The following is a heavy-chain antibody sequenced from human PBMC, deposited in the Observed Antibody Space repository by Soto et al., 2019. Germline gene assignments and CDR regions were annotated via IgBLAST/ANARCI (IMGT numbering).Heavy chain of an antibody. D-gene: IGHD3-10*01. V-gene: IGHV5-51*01. J-gene: IGHJ3*02. CDR3: ARLPFRGFGESDGAFEI. CDR2: IYPGDSDT. Sequence: PGESLKISCKGSGYSFTSYWIGWVRQMPGKGLEWMGIIYPGDSDTRYSPSFQGQVTISADKSISTAYLQWSSLKASDTAMYYCARLPFRGFGESDGAFEIWGQGSTVTVSS. CDR1: GYSFTSYW.